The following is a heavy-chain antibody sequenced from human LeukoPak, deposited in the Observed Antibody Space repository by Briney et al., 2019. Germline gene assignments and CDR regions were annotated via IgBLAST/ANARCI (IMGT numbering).Heavy chain of an antibody. V-gene: IGHV3-30-3*01. D-gene: IGHD3-16*01. CDR3: ARDLLGMGPEYYYGMDV. CDR2: ISYDGSNK. J-gene: IGHJ6*02. Sequence: PGRSLRLSCAASGFTFSSYAMHWVRQAPGKGLEWVTVISYDGSNKYYADSVKGRFTISRDNSKNTLYLQMNSLRAEDTAVYYCARDLLGMGPEYYYGMDVWGQGTTVTVSS. CDR1: GFTFSSYA.